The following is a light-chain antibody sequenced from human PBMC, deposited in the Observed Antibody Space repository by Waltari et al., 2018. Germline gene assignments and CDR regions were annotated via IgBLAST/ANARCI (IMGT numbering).Light chain of an antibody. CDR3: QQYNDWPLT. J-gene: IGKJ4*01. Sequence: EIVMTQSPATLSVSPGESATLSCRASQSISRDLAWYQQKPGQAPRLLISGASTSATGISGRFSGSGSGTDFTLTITSLQSEDFAVYYCQQYNDWPLTFGGGTKVEIK. CDR1: QSISRD. V-gene: IGKV3-15*01. CDR2: GAS.